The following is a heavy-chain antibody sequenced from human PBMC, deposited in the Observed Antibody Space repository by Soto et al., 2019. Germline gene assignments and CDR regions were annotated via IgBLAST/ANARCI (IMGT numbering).Heavy chain of an antibody. CDR2: INPSGGST. CDR3: AKAGGAFYDSRGFYSYYFDY. CDR1: GYTFTNYY. D-gene: IGHD3-22*01. Sequence: ASVKVSCKASGYTFTNYYMHWVRQAPGQGLEWMGIINPSGGSTNYAQKFQGRVTMTRDTSISTAYMELSSLRSEDTAVYYCAKAGGAFYDSRGFYSYYFDYWGLGTVVTVSS. V-gene: IGHV1-46*01. J-gene: IGHJ4*02.